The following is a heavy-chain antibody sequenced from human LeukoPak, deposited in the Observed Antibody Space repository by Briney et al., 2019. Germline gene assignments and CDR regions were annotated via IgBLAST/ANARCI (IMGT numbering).Heavy chain of an antibody. Sequence: SETLSLTCTVSGYSISSGYYWGWIRQPPGNGLEWIGSIYHSGSTYYNPSLKSRVTISVDTSKNQFSLKLSSVTAADTAVYYCARAASSSSWGYYYYYMDVWGKGTTVTVSS. D-gene: IGHD6-6*01. CDR3: ARAASSSSWGYYYYYMDV. V-gene: IGHV4-38-2*02. CDR2: IYHSGST. CDR1: GYSISSGYY. J-gene: IGHJ6*03.